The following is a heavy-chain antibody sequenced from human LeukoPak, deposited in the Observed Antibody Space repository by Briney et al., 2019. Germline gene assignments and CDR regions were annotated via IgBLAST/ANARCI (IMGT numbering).Heavy chain of an antibody. CDR3: AREPRSGGIDY. CDR1: GFTFSSYS. D-gene: IGHD3-16*01. J-gene: IGHJ4*02. V-gene: IGHV3-48*04. Sequence: GGSLRLSCAVSGFTFSSYSMNWVRQAPGKGLEWVSYISSSSSTIHYADSVKGRFTISRDNAKNSLSLQMNSLRAEDTAVYYCAREPRSGGIDYWGQGTLVTVSS. CDR2: ISSSSSTI.